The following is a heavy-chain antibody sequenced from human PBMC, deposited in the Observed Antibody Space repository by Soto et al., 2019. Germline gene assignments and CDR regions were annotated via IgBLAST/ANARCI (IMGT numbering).Heavy chain of an antibody. CDR2: ISYDGSNK. D-gene: IGHD3-9*01. CDR3: ARDRHYDILTGYYRGLYYYYGMDV. CDR1: GFTFSSYA. J-gene: IGHJ6*02. Sequence: PVGSLRLSCAASGFTFSSYAMHWVRQAPGKGLEWVAVISYDGSNKYYADSVKGRFTISRDNSKNTLYLQMNSLRAEDTAVYYCARDRHYDILTGYYRGLYYYYGMDVWGQGTTVTVSS. V-gene: IGHV3-30-3*01.